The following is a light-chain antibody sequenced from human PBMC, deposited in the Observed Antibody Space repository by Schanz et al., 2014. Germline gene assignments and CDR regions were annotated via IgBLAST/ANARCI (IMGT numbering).Light chain of an antibody. Sequence: QSALTQPPSASGSPGQSVTISCTGTSSDVGGYNYVSWYQQHPGKAPKLMIYEVSKRPSGVPDRFSGSKSGNTASLTVSGLQAEDEADYYCSSYTRSSTQVFGGGTKLTVL. CDR1: SSDVGGYNY. CDR2: EVS. J-gene: IGLJ3*02. V-gene: IGLV2-8*01. CDR3: SSYTRSSTQV.